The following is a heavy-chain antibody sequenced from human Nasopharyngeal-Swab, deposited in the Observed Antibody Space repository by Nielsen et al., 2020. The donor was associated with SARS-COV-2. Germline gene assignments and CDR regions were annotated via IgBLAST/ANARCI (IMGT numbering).Heavy chain of an antibody. D-gene: IGHD1-26*01. Sequence: VRQMPGKGLEWMGIIYPGDSDTRYSPSFQGQVTFSADKSISPAYLQWSSLKASDTAMYYCARRDGSYYDVDYWGQGTLVTVSS. J-gene: IGHJ4*02. CDR3: ARRDGSYYDVDY. CDR2: IYPGDSDT. V-gene: IGHV5-51*01.